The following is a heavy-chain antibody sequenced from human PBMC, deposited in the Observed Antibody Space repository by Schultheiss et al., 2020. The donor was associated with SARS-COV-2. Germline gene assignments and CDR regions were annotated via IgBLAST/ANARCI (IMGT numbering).Heavy chain of an antibody. CDR2: IYYSGST. CDR3: ARVYDSSGYYFDY. V-gene: IGHV4-59*01. Sequence: SETLSLTCTVSGGSISSYYWSWIRQPPGKGLEWIGYIYYSGSTNYNPSFTSRVSISVDTSKKQFALKLSSLTAADTAVYYCARVYDSSGYYFDYWGQGTLVTVSS. CDR1: GGSISSYY. D-gene: IGHD3-22*01. J-gene: IGHJ4*02.